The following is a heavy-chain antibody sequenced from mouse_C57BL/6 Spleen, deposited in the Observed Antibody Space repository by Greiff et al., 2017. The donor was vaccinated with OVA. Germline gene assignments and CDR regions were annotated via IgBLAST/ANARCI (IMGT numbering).Heavy chain of an antibody. CDR3: ARWGDFDY. CDR1: GYTFTSYW. J-gene: IGHJ2*01. CDR2: IDPSDSYT. Sequence: VQLQQPGAELVMPGASVKLSCKASGYTFTSYWMHWVKQRPGQGLEWIGEIDPSDSYTNYNQKFKGKSTLTVDKSSSTAYMQLSSLTSEASAVYYCARWGDFDYWGQGTTLTVSS. V-gene: IGHV1-69*01.